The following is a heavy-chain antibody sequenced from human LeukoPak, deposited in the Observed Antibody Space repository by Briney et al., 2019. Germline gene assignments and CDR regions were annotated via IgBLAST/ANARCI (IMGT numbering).Heavy chain of an antibody. CDR3: ARSSFRHNWFDP. CDR2: ICYSGST. J-gene: IGHJ5*02. V-gene: IGHV4-59*11. Sequence: SETLSLTCTVSGCSISSHYWSWIRQPPGKGLEWIGYICYSGSTNYNPSLKSRVTISGDTSKNQFSLKLSSVTAADTAVYYCARSSFRHNWFDPWGQGTLVTVSS. CDR1: GCSISSHY. D-gene: IGHD2-2*01.